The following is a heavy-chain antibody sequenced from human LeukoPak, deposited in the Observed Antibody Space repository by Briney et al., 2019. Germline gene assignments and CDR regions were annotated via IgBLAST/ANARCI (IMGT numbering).Heavy chain of an antibody. CDR2: ISDSADNT. J-gene: IGHJ4*02. CDR1: GFTFSSYA. CDR3: AEGEWDGSGSFVFDY. V-gene: IGHV3-23*01. D-gene: IGHD3-10*01. Sequence: GGSLRLSCAASGFTFSSYAMSWVRQAPGRGLEWVSSISDSADNTYYADSEKERLTISRDNYNNTRFLQMNSLGDEDTAVYYCAEGEWDGSGSFVFDYWGQGTLVTVSS.